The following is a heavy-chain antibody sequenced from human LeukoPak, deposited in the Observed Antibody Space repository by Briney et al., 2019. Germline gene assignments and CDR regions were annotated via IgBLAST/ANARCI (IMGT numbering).Heavy chain of an antibody. Sequence: ASVKVSCKASGFTLTNYGISWVGQAPGQGLEWMGWISAYRGNANYARKFQGRVTMTTDTSTNTAYMELRSLISDDTAVYYCARDLDSSGYYAILWGQGTLVTVSS. D-gene: IGHD3-22*01. V-gene: IGHV1-18*01. J-gene: IGHJ4*02. CDR2: ISAYRGNA. CDR1: GFTLTNYG. CDR3: ARDLDSSGYYAIL.